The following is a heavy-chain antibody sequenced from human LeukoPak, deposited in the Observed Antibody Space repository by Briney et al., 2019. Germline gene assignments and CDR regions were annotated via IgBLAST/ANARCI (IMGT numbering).Heavy chain of an antibody. CDR1: GYTFTSYG. CDR2: ISAYNGNT. V-gene: IGHV1-18*01. CDR3: ARGVTIFGGPGWFDP. D-gene: IGHD3-3*01. Sequence: ASVKVSCTASGYTFTSYGISWVRQAPGQGLEWMGWISAYNGNTNYAQKLQGRVTMTTDTSTSTAYMELRSLRSDDTAVYYCARGVTIFGGPGWFDPWGQGTLVTVSS. J-gene: IGHJ5*02.